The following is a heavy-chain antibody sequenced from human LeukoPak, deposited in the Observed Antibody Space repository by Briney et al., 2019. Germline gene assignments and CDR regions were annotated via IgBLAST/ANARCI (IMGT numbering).Heavy chain of an antibody. CDR3: ARWGRVPRAGVYHYGMDV. Sequence: GGSLRLSCVASGFTFNTHGIHWVRQAPGQGLEWVAFIEYDSSVKYFADSVRGRFTVSRDNSKNTLYMQMNSLKPEDTAVYYCARWGRVPRAGVYHYGMDVWGRGTTVTVSS. J-gene: IGHJ6*02. V-gene: IGHV3-30*03. CDR2: IEYDSSVK. D-gene: IGHD2-8*02. CDR1: GFTFNTHG.